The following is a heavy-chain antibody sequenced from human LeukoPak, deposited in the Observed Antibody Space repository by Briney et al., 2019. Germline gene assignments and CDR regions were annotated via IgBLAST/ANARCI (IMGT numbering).Heavy chain of an antibody. J-gene: IGHJ6*02. CDR1: GGSISSYH. Sequence: PSETLSLTCTVSGGSISSYHWSWIRQPAGKGLEWIGLIYTSGSTNYNPSLKSRVTMSVDTSKNQFSLKLSSVTAADTAVYYCARGTYYYDSSGYYYPSPNSGMDVWGQGTTVTVSS. CDR3: ARGTYYYDSSGYYYPSPNSGMDV. D-gene: IGHD3-22*01. V-gene: IGHV4-4*07. CDR2: IYTSGST.